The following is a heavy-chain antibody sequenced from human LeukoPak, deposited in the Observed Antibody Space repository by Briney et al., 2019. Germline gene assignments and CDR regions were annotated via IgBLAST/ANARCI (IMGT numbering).Heavy chain of an antibody. D-gene: IGHD6-13*01. CDR3: ARSTGSWYTFDY. V-gene: IGHV3-30*04. CDR2: ISYDGSNK. CDR1: GFTFSSYA. J-gene: IGHJ4*02. Sequence: GGSLRLSCAASGFTFSSYAMHWVRQAPGKGLEWVAVISYDGSNKYYADSVKGRFTISRDNSKNTLYLQMNSLRAEDTAVYYCARSTGSWYTFDYWGQGTLVTVSS.